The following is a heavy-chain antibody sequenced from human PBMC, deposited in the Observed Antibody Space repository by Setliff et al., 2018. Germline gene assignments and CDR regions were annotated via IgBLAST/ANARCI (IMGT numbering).Heavy chain of an antibody. J-gene: IGHJ6*02. CDR3: ARGGVEQLAGRPLKGYYYGMDV. V-gene: IGHV5-51*01. D-gene: IGHD6-6*01. CDR2: IYPGDSDT. Sequence: GESLKISCKGSGYSFTSYWIGWVRQMPGKGLECMGIIYPGDSDTRYSPSFQGQVTISADKSTSTAYLQWSSLKASDTAMYYCARGGVEQLAGRPLKGYYYGMDVWGQGTTVTVSS. CDR1: GYSFTSYW.